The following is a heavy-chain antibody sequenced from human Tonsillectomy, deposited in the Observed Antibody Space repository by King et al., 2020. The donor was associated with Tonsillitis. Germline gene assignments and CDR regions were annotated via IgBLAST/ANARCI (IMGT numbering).Heavy chain of an antibody. Sequence: VQLVESGGGLVKPGGSLRISCAASRFTFSSYSMNWVRQAPGKGLEWVSSISSSSFYIYYADSVKGRFTISRDNAKNSLYLQMNSLRAEDTAVYYCARELVVDGGGTFDVWGQGTLVTVSA. J-gene: IGHJ4*02. D-gene: IGHD6-6*01. CDR1: RFTFSSYS. CDR3: ARELVVDGGGTFDV. V-gene: IGHV3-21*01. CDR2: ISSSSFYI.